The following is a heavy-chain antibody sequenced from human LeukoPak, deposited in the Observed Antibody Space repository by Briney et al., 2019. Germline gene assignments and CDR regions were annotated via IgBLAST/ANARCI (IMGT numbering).Heavy chain of an antibody. CDR2: IYSRDSDI. CDR1: GYSFTTYW. D-gene: IGHD3-16*02. J-gene: IGHJ4*02. V-gene: IGHV5-51*01. CDR3: ARMIGLGEVSPYFDY. Sequence: GSLKISCKGSGYSFTTYWIAWVRQMPGKGLEWMGIIYSRDSDIRYSPPFQGQVTISADKSISTAYLQWNSLKASDTAMYYCARMIGLGEVSPYFDYWGQGSLVTVSS.